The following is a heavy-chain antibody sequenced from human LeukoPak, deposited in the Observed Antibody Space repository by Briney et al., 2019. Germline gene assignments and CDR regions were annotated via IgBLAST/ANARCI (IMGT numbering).Heavy chain of an antibody. J-gene: IGHJ4*02. CDR2: ISASGAST. CDR1: GFTFSGYA. V-gene: IGHV3-23*01. CDR3: AKGRAVEVVTAFNF. D-gene: IGHD2-15*01. Sequence: PGGSLRLSFAASGFTFSGYAMSLVRQAPGKGLEWVSAISASGASTYYADSVKGRFTISRDNSKNTLYLQINSLRAEDTAVYYCAKGRAVEVVTAFNFWGQGTVVTVSS.